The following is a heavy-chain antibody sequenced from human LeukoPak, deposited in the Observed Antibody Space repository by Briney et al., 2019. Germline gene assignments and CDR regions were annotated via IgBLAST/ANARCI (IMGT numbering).Heavy chain of an antibody. J-gene: IGHJ4*02. Sequence: GASVKVSCKASGGTFSSYAISWVRQAPGQGLEWMGGIIPIFGTANYAQKFQGRVTITTDESTSTAYMELSSLRSEDTAVYYCASQLREGPFWSGFDYWGQGTLVTVSS. V-gene: IGHV1-69*05. CDR3: ASQLREGPFWSGFDY. CDR1: GGTFSSYA. D-gene: IGHD3-3*01. CDR2: IIPIFGTA.